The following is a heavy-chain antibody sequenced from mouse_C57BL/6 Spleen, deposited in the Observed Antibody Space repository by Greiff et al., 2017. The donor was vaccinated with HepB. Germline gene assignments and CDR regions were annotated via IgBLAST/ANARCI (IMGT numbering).Heavy chain of an antibody. V-gene: IGHV1-81*01. D-gene: IGHD2-4*01. CDR2: IYPRSGNT. J-gene: IGHJ3*01. CDR1: GYTFTSYG. Sequence: QVQLQQSGAELARPGASVKLSCKASGYTFTSYGISWVKQRTGQGLEWIGGIYPRSGNTYYNEKFKGKATLTADKSSSTAYMELRSLTSEDSAVYYGARSWAYDYDGFAYWGQGTLVTVSA. CDR3: ARSWAYDYDGFAY.